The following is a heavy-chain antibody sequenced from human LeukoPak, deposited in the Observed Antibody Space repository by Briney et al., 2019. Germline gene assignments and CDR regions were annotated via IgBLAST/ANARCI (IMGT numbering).Heavy chain of an antibody. V-gene: IGHV4-59*01. J-gene: IGHJ4*02. CDR2: IYYSGST. CDR3: ASLYSGSYHSY. D-gene: IGHD1-26*01. Sequence: SETLSLTCTVSGGSISSYYWSWIRQPPGKGLEWIGYIYYSGSTNYNPSLKSRVTISVDTSKNQFSLKLTSVTAADTAVYYCASLYSGSYHSYWGQGTLVTVSS. CDR1: GGSISSYY.